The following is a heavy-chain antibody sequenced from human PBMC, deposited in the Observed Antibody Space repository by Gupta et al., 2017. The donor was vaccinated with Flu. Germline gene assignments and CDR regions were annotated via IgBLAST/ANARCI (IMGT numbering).Heavy chain of an antibody. Sequence: QVQLVQSGAEVKKPGSSVKVSCKASGGTFSSYAISWVRQAPGPGLEWMGGIIPIFGTANYAQKFQGRVTITADESTSTAYMELSSLRSEDTAVYYCARDSPRTIFGVVTAPDPNYYYYMDVWGKGTTVTVSS. V-gene: IGHV1-69*01. CDR2: IIPIFGTA. J-gene: IGHJ6*03. CDR3: ARDSPRTIFGVVTAPDPNYYYYMDV. D-gene: IGHD3-3*01. CDR1: GGTFSSYA.